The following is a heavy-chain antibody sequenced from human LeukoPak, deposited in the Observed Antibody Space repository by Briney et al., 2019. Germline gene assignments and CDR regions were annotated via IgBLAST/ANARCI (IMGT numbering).Heavy chain of an antibody. Sequence: PGGSLRLSCTGSGFIFNSHWMTWVRQAPGMGLEWVGKIRQDGNEKFYVDSVRGRFTIYRDNAKNSLYLQLNSLRAQDTAVYYLARIRTEWYLDLWGRGTLVTVSP. CDR1: GFIFNSHW. D-gene: IGHD2-8*02. CDR3: ARIRTEWYLDL. J-gene: IGHJ2*01. V-gene: IGHV3-7*01. CDR2: IRQDGNEK.